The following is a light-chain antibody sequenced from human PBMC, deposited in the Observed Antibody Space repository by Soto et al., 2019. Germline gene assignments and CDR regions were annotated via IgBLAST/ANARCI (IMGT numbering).Light chain of an antibody. J-gene: IGLJ3*02. V-gene: IGLV1-44*01. CDR1: SSNIGSNS. CDR2: SSD. CDR3: GSWDDSLDGWV. Sequence: QSVLSQPPSASGTPGQRVTISCSGSSSNIGSNSVNWYQQLPGAAPTLLIYSSDQRPSGVPDRFSGSKSGTSASLAISGLQSQDEADYYCGSWDDSLDGWVFGGGTKVTVL.